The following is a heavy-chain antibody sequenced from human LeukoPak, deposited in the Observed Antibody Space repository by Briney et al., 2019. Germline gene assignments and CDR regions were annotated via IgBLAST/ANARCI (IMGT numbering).Heavy chain of an antibody. J-gene: IGHJ6*02. CDR1: GYTFTSYD. V-gene: IGHV1-8*01. Sequence: GASVKVSCKASGYTFTSYDINWVRQATGPGLEWMGWMNPNSGNTGYAQKFQGRVTMTRNTSISTAYMELSSLRSEDTAVYYCARVMSSYDFWSGTYYYGMDVWGQGTTVTVSS. CDR2: MNPNSGNT. D-gene: IGHD3-3*01. CDR3: ARVMSSYDFWSGTYYYGMDV.